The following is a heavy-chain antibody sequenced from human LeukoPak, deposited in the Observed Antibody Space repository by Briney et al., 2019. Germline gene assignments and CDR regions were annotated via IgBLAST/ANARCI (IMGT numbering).Heavy chain of an antibody. CDR2: IYHSGST. Sequence: SETLSLTCAVSGYSISSGYYWGWSRQPPGKGMERIGSIYHSGSTYYNPSLKRRVTISVDTSKNQFSLKLSSVTAAATAVYYCARHGLVAAEFDYWGQGTLVTVSS. CDR3: ARHGLVAAEFDY. J-gene: IGHJ4*02. V-gene: IGHV4-38-2*01. D-gene: IGHD2-15*01. CDR1: GYSISSGYY.